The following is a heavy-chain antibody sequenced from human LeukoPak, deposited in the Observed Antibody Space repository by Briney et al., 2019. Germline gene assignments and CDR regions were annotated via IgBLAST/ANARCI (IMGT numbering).Heavy chain of an antibody. J-gene: IGHJ4*02. Sequence: GESLQISCQGSGYSFTSYWIAWVRPMPGKGLEWMGIIYPGDSDTRYSPSFQGQVTISADKSIGTAYLQWSSLKASDTAMYYCARHSSYYYDTSGHDFFDYWGQGTLVTVSS. CDR3: ARHSSYYYDTSGHDFFDY. CDR2: IYPGDSDT. D-gene: IGHD3-22*01. V-gene: IGHV5-51*01. CDR1: GYSFTSYW.